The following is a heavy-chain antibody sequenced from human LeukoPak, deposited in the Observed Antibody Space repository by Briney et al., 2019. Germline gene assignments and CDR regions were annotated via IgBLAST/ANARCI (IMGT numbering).Heavy chain of an antibody. Sequence: ASVKVSCKASGYTFTSYDINWVRQATGQGLEWMGWMNPNSGNTGYAQKFQGRVTMARNTSISTAYMELSSLRSEDTAVYYCARGTFIVGALASYWGQGTLVTVSS. CDR2: MNPNSGNT. CDR3: ARGTFIVGALASY. J-gene: IGHJ4*02. D-gene: IGHD1-26*01. CDR1: GYTFTSYD. V-gene: IGHV1-8*01.